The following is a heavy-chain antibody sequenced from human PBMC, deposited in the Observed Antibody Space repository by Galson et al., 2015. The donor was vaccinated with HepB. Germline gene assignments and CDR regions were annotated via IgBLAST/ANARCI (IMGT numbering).Heavy chain of an antibody. Sequence: SLRLSCAASGFTFSSYWMHWVRQAPGKGLVWVSRINSDGSSTSYADSVKGRFTISRDNAKNTLYLQMNSLRAEDTAVYYCARDRYDILTGHYFDYWGQGTLVTVSS. CDR2: INSDGSST. J-gene: IGHJ4*02. CDR1: GFTFSSYW. V-gene: IGHV3-74*01. CDR3: ARDRYDILTGHYFDY. D-gene: IGHD3-9*01.